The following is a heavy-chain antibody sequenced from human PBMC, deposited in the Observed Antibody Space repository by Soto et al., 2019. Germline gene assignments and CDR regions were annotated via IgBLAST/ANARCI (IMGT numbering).Heavy chain of an antibody. D-gene: IGHD3-16*01. CDR1: GGSTSSDNY. CDR3: AREGGESSDGLYYFDS. Sequence: SETLSLTCTVSGGSTSSDNYWSWIRQPPGKGLEWIGHIYYSGNTDYNPSLKSRPAISIDTSKNQFSLKLSSVTAADTAVYFCAREGGESSDGLYYFDSWGQGSLVTVSS. CDR2: IYYSGNT. J-gene: IGHJ4*02. V-gene: IGHV4-30-4*01.